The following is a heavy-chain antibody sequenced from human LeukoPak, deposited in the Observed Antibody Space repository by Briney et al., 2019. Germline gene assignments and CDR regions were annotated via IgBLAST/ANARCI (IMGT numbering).Heavy chain of an antibody. J-gene: IGHJ4*02. V-gene: IGHV3-23*01. Sequence: GWSLRLSCAASGFTFSGSGMSWVRQAPGKGLEWISSSGDSDGSTYYTDSLKGRFTISRDNSKNTLYLQMNSLRAEDTAVYYCAKGGCRGTCNPLAYWGQGALVTVSP. CDR2: SGDSDGST. CDR1: GFTFSGSG. D-gene: IGHD2-15*01. CDR3: AKGGCRGTCNPLAY.